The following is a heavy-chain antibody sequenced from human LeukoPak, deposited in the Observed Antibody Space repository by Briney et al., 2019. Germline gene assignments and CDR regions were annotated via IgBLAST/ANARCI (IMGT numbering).Heavy chain of an antibody. CDR2: IIPILGIA. D-gene: IGHD3-22*01. V-gene: IGHV1-69*04. Sequence: ASVKVSCKASGGTFSSYAISWVRQAPGQGLEWMGRIIPILGIANYAQKFQGRVTITADKSTSTAYMELSSLRSEDTPVYYCARDRAKEVLRPDSSGYPIFTFDYWGQGTLVTVSS. J-gene: IGHJ4*02. CDR1: GGTFSSYA. CDR3: ARDRAKEVLRPDSSGYPIFTFDY.